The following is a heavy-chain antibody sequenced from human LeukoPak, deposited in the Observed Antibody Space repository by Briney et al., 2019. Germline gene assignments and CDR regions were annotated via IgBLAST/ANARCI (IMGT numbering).Heavy chain of an antibody. J-gene: IGHJ5*02. CDR2: IYTSGST. D-gene: IGHD6-19*01. Sequence: PSETLSLTCTVSGGSISSGSYYWSWIPQPAGKGLEWIGRIYTSGSTNYNPSLKSRVTISVDTSKNQFSLKLSSVTAADTAVYYCARDAAPRYSSGWYWFDPWGQGTLVTVSS. V-gene: IGHV4-61*02. CDR1: GGSISSGSYY. CDR3: ARDAAPRYSSGWYWFDP.